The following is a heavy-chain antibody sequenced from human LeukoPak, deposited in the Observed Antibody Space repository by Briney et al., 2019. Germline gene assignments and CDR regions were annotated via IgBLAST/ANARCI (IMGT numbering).Heavy chain of an antibody. J-gene: IGHJ3*02. CDR2: INPNSGGT. Sequence: ASVKVSCKASGYTFTGYYMHWVRPAPGQGLAWMGWINPNSGGTNYAQKFQGRVTMTRDKSISTAYMELSRLRSDDTAVYYCARGATSSGYYLAGAFDIWGQGTMVTVSS. D-gene: IGHD3-22*01. CDR3: ARGATSSGYYLAGAFDI. V-gene: IGHV1-2*02. CDR1: GYTFTGYY.